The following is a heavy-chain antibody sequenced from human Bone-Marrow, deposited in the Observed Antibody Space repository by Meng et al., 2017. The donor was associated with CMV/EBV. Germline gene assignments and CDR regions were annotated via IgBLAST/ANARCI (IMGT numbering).Heavy chain of an antibody. CDR1: GDSLGHMGSY. D-gene: IGHD3-9*01. CDR3: ARHAYIGWSGPWFDP. Sequence: GDSLGHMGSYRGVIRPPPRQGLEWIGSVYFGASTYYNPSLKSRTTISVDTAKNQFSLRLDSVAAADTAVYYCARHAYIGWSGPWFDPWGQGTLVTVSS. CDR2: VYFGAST. J-gene: IGHJ5*02. V-gene: IGHV4-39*01.